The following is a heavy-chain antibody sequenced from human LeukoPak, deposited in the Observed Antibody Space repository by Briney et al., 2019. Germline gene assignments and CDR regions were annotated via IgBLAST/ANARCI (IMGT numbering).Heavy chain of an antibody. V-gene: IGHV4-31*03. CDR2: IKYNGDT. CDR3: ARGTLLTYFDY. Sequence: SQTLSLTCTVSGDSISSGGFSWSWIRQRSGKGLEWVAYIKYNGDTFYNPSLKSRLTISRDTSKNLFSLILTSVTAADSALYFCARGTLLTYFDYWGQGALVTVSS. D-gene: IGHD3/OR15-3a*01. CDR1: GDSISSGGFS. J-gene: IGHJ4*02.